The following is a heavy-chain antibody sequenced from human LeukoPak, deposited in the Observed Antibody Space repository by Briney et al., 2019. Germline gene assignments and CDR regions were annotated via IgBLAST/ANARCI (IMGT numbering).Heavy chain of an antibody. CDR1: GGTFSNSG. V-gene: IGHV1-69*04. Sequence: SVEVSCKTSGGTFSNSGISWVRQVPGQGLEWMGRIIPMLGIANYTQKFQGRVTITADKATSTAYMELSSLRSEDTAVYYCARPHGSSGWYYLDYWGQGTLVTVSS. CDR3: ARPHGSSGWYYLDY. J-gene: IGHJ4*02. CDR2: IIPMLGIA. D-gene: IGHD6-19*01.